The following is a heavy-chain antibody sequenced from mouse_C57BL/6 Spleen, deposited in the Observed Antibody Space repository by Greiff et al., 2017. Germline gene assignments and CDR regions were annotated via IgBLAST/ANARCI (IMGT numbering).Heavy chain of an antibody. Sequence: VQLQQPGAELVMPGASVKLSCKASGYTFTSYWMHWVKQRPGHGLEWIGEIDPSDSYTNYNQKFKGKSTLTVDKSSSTAYMQLSSLTSEDSAVYYCARCYPKGYYAMDYWGQGTSVTVSS. CDR1: GYTFTSYW. CDR3: ARCYPKGYYAMDY. J-gene: IGHJ4*01. V-gene: IGHV1-69*01. CDR2: IDPSDSYT. D-gene: IGHD2-12*01.